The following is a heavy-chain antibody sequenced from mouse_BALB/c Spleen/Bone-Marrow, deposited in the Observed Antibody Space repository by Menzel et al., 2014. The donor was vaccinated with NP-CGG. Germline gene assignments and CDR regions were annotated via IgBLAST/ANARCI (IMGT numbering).Heavy chain of an antibody. CDR3: ARSTWSYYNGMDY. V-gene: IGHV5-17*02. CDR1: GFTFXNFG. Sequence: EVKLMESGGGLVQPGGSRKLSCAASGFTFXNFGVHWVRQAPEKGLEWVAYISGVSSTIYYADTVKGRFTTSRDNPKNTLFLQMTSLRSEDTAMYYCARSTWSYYNGMDYWGQGTSVTVSS. D-gene: IGHD2-12*01. J-gene: IGHJ4*01. CDR2: ISGVSSTI.